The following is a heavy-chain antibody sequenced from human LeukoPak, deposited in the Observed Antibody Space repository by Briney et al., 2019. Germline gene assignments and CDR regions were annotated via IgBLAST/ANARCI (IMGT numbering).Heavy chain of an antibody. CDR1: GFTFINYA. Sequence: PGGSLRLSCAASGFTFINYAMNWVRQAPGKGLEWVSALSFSGLTTYYADSVRGRFTISRDNSKSTLYLQMNSLRAEDTAVYYCARDPYLLWGFDYWGQGTLVTVSS. V-gene: IGHV3-23*01. CDR2: LSFSGLTT. CDR3: ARDPYLLWGFDY. J-gene: IGHJ4*02. D-gene: IGHD2-2*01.